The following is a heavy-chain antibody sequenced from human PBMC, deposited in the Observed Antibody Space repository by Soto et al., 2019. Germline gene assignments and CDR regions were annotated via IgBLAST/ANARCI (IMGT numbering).Heavy chain of an antibody. CDR1: GGTFSYYA. D-gene: IGHD6-6*01. J-gene: IGHJ6*02. V-gene: IGHV1-69*01. Sequence: QVQLVQSGAEVKKPGSSVKVSCKASGGTFSYYAISWVRQAPEQGLEWMGGIIPIFGTTNYAQKFQGRVTTTADDSTTTAYMELSSLRSEDTAIYYCATTRKGGFHSRSAYYYYYAMDVWGQGTTVTVSS. CDR3: ATTRKGGFHSRSAYYYYYAMDV. CDR2: IIPIFGTT.